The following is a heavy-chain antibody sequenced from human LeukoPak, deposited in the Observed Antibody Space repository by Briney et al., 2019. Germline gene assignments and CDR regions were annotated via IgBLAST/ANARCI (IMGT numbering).Heavy chain of an antibody. D-gene: IGHD3-22*01. Sequence: GGSLRLSCAASGFTFSSYEINWVRQAPGKGLEWVSYISSSGSTIKYADSVKGRFTISRDNVKNSLYLQMNSLRAEDMAFYYCAKAKYHYYDSSGFDIWGQGTMVTVSS. CDR3: AKAKYHYYDSSGFDI. CDR1: GFTFSSYE. V-gene: IGHV3-48*03. CDR2: ISSSGSTI. J-gene: IGHJ3*02.